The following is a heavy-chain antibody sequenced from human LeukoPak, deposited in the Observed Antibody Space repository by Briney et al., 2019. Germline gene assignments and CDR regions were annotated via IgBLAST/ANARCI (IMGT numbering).Heavy chain of an antibody. Sequence: SETLSLTCTVSGASISSDYWTWIGQPPGMRLEWIGYIYYSGSTNYNPSLKSRVTMSVDTSRNQFSLELPSVTAADLAVYYCARYLRQPGTFYLDHWGQGTLVTVSS. D-gene: IGHD3-16*01. V-gene: IGHV4-59*01. CDR2: IYYSGST. J-gene: IGHJ4*02. CDR3: ARYLRQPGTFYLDH. CDR1: GASISSDY.